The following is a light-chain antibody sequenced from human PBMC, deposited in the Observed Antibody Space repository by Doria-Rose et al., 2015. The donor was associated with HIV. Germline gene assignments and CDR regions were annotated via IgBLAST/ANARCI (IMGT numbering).Light chain of an antibody. CDR2: KAS. CDR1: QSISSW. CDR3: QQYNDYPRT. J-gene: IGKJ2*01. Sequence: TQSPSTLSASVGDRVTITCRASQSISSWLAWYQQKPGKAPKLLIYKASTLESGVPSRFSGSASGTDFTLTISSPQPDDFATYYCQQYNDYPRTFGQGTKLEI. V-gene: IGKV1-5*03.